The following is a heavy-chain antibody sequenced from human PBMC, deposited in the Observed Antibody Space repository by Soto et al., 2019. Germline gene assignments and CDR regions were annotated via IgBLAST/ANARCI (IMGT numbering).Heavy chain of an antibody. D-gene: IGHD3-10*01. J-gene: IGHJ6*02. V-gene: IGHV3-23*01. CDR3: AKPSGGWSSGSYSFSYYGMDV. CDR2: ISGSGGST. CDR1: GFTFSSYA. Sequence: EVQLLESGGGLVQPGGSLRLSCAASGFTFSSYAMSWVRQAPGKGLEWVSAISGSGGSTYYADSVKGRFTISRDNSKNTLYPQMNSLRAEDTAVYYCAKPSGGWSSGSYSFSYYGMDVWGQGTTVTVSS.